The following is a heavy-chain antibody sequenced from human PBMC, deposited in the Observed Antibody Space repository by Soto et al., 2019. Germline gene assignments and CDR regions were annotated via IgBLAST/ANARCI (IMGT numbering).Heavy chain of an antibody. CDR1: GFTFSSYA. V-gene: IGHV3-23*01. CDR2: ISGSGGST. J-gene: IGHJ3*02. CDR3: ANPFYCSGGSCYLSSAFDI. Sequence: PGGSLRLSCAASGFTFSSYAMSWVRQAPGKGLEWVSAISGSGGSTYYADSVKGRFTISRDNSKNTLYLQMNSLRAEDTAVYYCANPFYCSGGSCYLSSAFDIWGQVTMVTVSS. D-gene: IGHD2-15*01.